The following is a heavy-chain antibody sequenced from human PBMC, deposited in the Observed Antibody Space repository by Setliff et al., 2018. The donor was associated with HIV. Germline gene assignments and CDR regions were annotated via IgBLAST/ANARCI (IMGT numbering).Heavy chain of an antibody. J-gene: IGHJ4*02. CDR3: ARSQINLVRGVVHYFDY. CDR1: GYTFTSYD. V-gene: IGHV1-8*03. D-gene: IGHD3-10*01. Sequence: ASVKVSCKASGYTFTSYDINWVRQATGQGLEWMGWMNPNSGNTGYAQKFQGRVTISRDTSASTAHMELSSLRSEDMAVYYCARSQINLVRGVVHYFDYWGQGTLVTVSS. CDR2: MNPNSGNT.